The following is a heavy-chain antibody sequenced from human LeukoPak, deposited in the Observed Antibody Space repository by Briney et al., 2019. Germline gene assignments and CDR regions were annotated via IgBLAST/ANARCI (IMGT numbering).Heavy chain of an antibody. V-gene: IGHV4-30-2*01. CDR1: GGSVSSGGYY. CDR3: ARGYYYYYMDV. Sequence: SETLSLTCTVSGGSVSSGGYYWSWIRQPPGKGLEWIGYIYHSGSTYYNPSLKSRVTISVDRSKNQFSLKLSSVTAADTAVYYCARGYYYYYMDVWGKGTTVTVSS. J-gene: IGHJ6*03. CDR2: IYHSGST.